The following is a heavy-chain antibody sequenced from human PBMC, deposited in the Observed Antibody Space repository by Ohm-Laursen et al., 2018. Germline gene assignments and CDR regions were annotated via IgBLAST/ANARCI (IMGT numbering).Heavy chain of an antibody. V-gene: IGHV4-34*01. J-gene: IGHJ5*02. Sequence: SETLSLTCAVYGGSFSGYYWSWIRQPPGKGLEWIGEINHSGSTNYNPSLKSRVTISVDTSKNQFSLKLSSVTAADTAVYYCARNWFDPWGQGTLVTVSS. CDR1: GGSFSGYY. CDR2: INHSGST. CDR3: ARNWFDP.